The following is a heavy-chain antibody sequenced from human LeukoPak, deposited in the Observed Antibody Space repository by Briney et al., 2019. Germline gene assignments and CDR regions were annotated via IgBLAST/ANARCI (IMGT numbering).Heavy chain of an antibody. CDR1: GYTFTSYG. Sequence: ASVKVPCKASGYTFTSYGISWVRQAPGQGLEWMGWISAYNGNTNYAQKLQGRVTMTTDTSTSTAYMELRSLRSDDTAVYYCARDELYSSSWDYYGMDVWGQGTTVTVSS. D-gene: IGHD6-13*01. CDR3: ARDELYSSSWDYYGMDV. V-gene: IGHV1-18*01. CDR2: ISAYNGNT. J-gene: IGHJ6*02.